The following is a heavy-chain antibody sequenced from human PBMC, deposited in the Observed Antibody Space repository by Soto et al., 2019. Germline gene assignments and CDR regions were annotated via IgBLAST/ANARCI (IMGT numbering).Heavy chain of an antibody. CDR3: ARRVMVYAIPPNYYYYYYMDV. J-gene: IGHJ6*03. D-gene: IGHD2-8*01. V-gene: IGHV4-59*01. CDR1: GGSISSYY. CDR2: IYYSGST. Sequence: SETLSLTCTVSGGSISSYYWSWSRHPPGKGLEWIGYIYYSGSTNYIPSLKSRATISVDTSKNQFSLKLRSLRSDDTAVYYCARRVMVYAIPPNYYYYYYMDVWGKGTTVTVSS.